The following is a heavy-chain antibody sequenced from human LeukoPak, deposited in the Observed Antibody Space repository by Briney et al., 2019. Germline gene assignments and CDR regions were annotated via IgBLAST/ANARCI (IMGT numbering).Heavy chain of an antibody. D-gene: IGHD6-13*01. CDR3: TRDKGIAAAHDY. Sequence: SLRLSCTASGFTFGDYAMSWVRQAPGTGLEGLGFIRSKAYGGTTEYAASVIGRFTISRDDSKSIAYLQMNSLKTEDTAVYYCTRDKGIAAAHDYWGQGTLVTVSS. V-gene: IGHV3-49*04. J-gene: IGHJ4*02. CDR1: GFTFGDYA. CDR2: IRSKAYGGTT.